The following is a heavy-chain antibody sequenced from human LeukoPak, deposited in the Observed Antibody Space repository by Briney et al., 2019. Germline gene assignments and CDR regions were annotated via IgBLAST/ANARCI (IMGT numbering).Heavy chain of an antibody. D-gene: IGHD2-15*01. CDR3: AGGSGGNSIGDAFDI. J-gene: IGHJ3*02. CDR1: GGSISSSSYY. Sequence: SETLSLTCTVSGGSISSSSYYWGWIRQPPGKGLEWIGSIYYSGSTYYNPSLKSRVTISVDTSKNQFSLKLSSVTAADTAVYYCAGGSGGNSIGDAFDIWGQGTMVTVSS. CDR2: IYYSGST. V-gene: IGHV4-39*07.